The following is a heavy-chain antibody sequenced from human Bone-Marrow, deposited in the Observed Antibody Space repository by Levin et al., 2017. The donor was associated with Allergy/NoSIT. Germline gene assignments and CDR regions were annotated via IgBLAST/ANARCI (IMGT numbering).Heavy chain of an antibody. CDR1: GYSLTDLS. Sequence: GESLKISCKVSGYSLTDLSMHWVRQAPGKGLEWMGSFDPEDGDTVYTQKLQGRVIMTEDTSTDTAYMELSSLKSEDTAMYYCTAGARGTYDTYDWWGQGTLVTVSS. D-gene: IGHD3-22*01. CDR3: TAGARGTYDTYDW. J-gene: IGHJ4*02. V-gene: IGHV1-24*01. CDR2: FDPEDGDT.